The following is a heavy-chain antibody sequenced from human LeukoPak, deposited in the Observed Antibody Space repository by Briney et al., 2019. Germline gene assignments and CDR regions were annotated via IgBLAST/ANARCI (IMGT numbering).Heavy chain of an antibody. V-gene: IGHV3-48*04. Sequence: PGGSLRLSCAASGFTFSSYSMNWVRQAPGKGLEWVSYISSGSSNIYYADSVKGRFTISRDNAKNSLYLQMNSLRAEDTAVYYCGREGSYYDSSGYSYVYYFDYWGQGTLVTVSS. CDR2: ISSGSSNI. CDR3: GREGSYYDSSGYSYVYYFDY. D-gene: IGHD3-22*01. CDR1: GFTFSSYS. J-gene: IGHJ4*02.